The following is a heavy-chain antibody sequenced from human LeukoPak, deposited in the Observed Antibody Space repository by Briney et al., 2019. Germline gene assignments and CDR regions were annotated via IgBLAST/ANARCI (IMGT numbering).Heavy chain of an antibody. V-gene: IGHV4-59*01. J-gene: IGHJ3*02. CDR3: ARDLDPDDFEI. Sequence: PSETLSLTCTVSSDSLSTYCWSWIRQPPGRGLAGIGCVDYSGSTNYNPSLKSRVTISVDTSKNQFSLKLSSVTAADTAVYYCARDLDPDDFEIWGKVAIVAVAS. CDR1: SDSLSTYC. CDR2: VDYSGST. D-gene: IGHD3/OR15-3a*01.